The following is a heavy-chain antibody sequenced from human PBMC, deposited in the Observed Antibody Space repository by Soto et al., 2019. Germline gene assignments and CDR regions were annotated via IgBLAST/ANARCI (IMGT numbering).Heavy chain of an antibody. CDR3: ARDHRSLGAFDI. Sequence: QVQLVQSGAEVKKPGSSVKVSCKASGGTFSSYAISWVRQAPRQGLEWMGGIIPIFGTANYAPKFQGRVTITADKSTSTAYMELSSLRSEDTAVYYCARDHRSLGAFDIWGQGTMVTVSS. D-gene: IGHD3-16*01. CDR2: IIPIFGTA. CDR1: GGTFSSYA. V-gene: IGHV1-69*06. J-gene: IGHJ3*02.